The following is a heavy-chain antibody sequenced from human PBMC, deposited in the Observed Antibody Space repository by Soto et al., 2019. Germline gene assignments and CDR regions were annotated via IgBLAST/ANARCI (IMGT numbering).Heavy chain of an antibody. V-gene: IGHV1-8*01. Sequence: QVQLVQSGAEVKKPGASVKVSCKASGYTFTSYDINWVRQATGQGLEWMGWMNPNSGNTGYAQKFQGRVTMTRNTSISTAYMELSSLRSEDTAVYYCARISITMVRGVNDAFDIWGQGTMVTVSS. CDR2: MNPNSGNT. CDR3: ARISITMVRGVNDAFDI. J-gene: IGHJ3*02. D-gene: IGHD3-10*01. CDR1: GYTFTSYD.